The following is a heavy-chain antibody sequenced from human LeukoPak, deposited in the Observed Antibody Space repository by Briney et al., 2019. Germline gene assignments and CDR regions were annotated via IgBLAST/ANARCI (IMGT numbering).Heavy chain of an antibody. CDR2: IGAGGTFT. D-gene: IGHD4-11*01. CDR1: RLTLSSYA. Sequence: GGSLRLSCTASRLTLSSYATNWVRQAPGKGLEWVSGIGAGGTFTYYADSVKGRFPISRDNSRNTLYLQMNSLRADDTAVYYCAKDLDYTTCGYYFDYWGQGTLVTVSS. CDR3: AKDLDYTTCGYYFDY. J-gene: IGHJ4*02. V-gene: IGHV3-23*01.